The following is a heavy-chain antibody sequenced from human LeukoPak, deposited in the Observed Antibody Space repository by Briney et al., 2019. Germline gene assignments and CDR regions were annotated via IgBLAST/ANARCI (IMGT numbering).Heavy chain of an antibody. Sequence: PSETLSLTCTVSGGSISGYYWTWIRQPPGKGLEYIGYIYYSGSTNHNPSLKSRVTISVDTSKNQFSLKLSSVTAADTAVYYCARVVGSSSNTRYYFDYWGQGTLVTVSS. D-gene: IGHD6-6*01. CDR2: IYYSGST. CDR1: GGSISGYY. J-gene: IGHJ4*02. CDR3: ARVVGSSSNTRYYFDY. V-gene: IGHV4-59*08.